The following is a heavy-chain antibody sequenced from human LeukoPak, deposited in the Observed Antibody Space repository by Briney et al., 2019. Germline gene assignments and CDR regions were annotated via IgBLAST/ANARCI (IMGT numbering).Heavy chain of an antibody. CDR3: VSLSESVGWNYYYGMDV. V-gene: IGHV4-34*12. J-gene: IGHJ6*02. D-gene: IGHD1-26*01. Sequence: PSETLSLTCAVYGGSFSGYYWSWIRQPPGKGLEWIGSDLYSGTTHYSPSLRGRVSISLDTSKNQFSLKLTSVTAADTAVYYCVSLSESVGWNYYYGMDVWGQGTTVIVSS. CDR2: DLYSGTT. CDR1: GGSFSGYY.